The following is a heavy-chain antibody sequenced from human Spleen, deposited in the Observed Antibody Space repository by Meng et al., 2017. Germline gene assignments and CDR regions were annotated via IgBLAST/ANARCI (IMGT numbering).Heavy chain of an antibody. V-gene: IGHV3-23*01. J-gene: IGHJ6*02. Sequence: GESLKISCAASGFTFSSYAMSWVRQAPGKGLEWVSAISGSGGSTYYADSVKGRFTISRDNSKNTLYLQMNSLRAEDTAVYYCARDLRYGMDVWGQGTTVTVSS. CDR1: GFTFSSYA. CDR3: ARDLRYGMDV. CDR2: ISGSGGST.